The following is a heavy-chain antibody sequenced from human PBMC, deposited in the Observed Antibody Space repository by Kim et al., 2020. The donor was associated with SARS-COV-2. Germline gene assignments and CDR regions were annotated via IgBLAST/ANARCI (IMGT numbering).Heavy chain of an antibody. V-gene: IGHV1-18*04. D-gene: IGHD3-10*01. Sequence: ASVKVSCKASGYTFTSYGISWVRQAPGQGLEWMGWISAYNGNTNYAQKLQGRVTMTTDTSTSTAYMELRSLRSDDTAVYYCARDLQAGRVWFGEPNWFDPWGQGTLVTVSS. CDR2: ISAYNGNT. CDR1: GYTFTSYG. J-gene: IGHJ5*02. CDR3: ARDLQAGRVWFGEPNWFDP.